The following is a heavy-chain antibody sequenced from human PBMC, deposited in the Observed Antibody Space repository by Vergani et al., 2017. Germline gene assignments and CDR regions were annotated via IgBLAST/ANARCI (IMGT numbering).Heavy chain of an antibody. CDR3: AKGQSRTVVTPGY. V-gene: IGHV3-9*01. CDR2: ISWNSGSI. J-gene: IGHJ4*02. D-gene: IGHD4-23*01. CDR1: GFTFDDYA. Sequence: EVQLVESGGGLVQPGRSLRLSCAASGFTFDDYAMHWVRQAPGKGLEWVSGISWNSGSIGYADSVKGRFTISRDNAKNSLYLQMNSLRAEDTAVYYCAKGQSRTVVTPGYWGQGTLVTVSS.